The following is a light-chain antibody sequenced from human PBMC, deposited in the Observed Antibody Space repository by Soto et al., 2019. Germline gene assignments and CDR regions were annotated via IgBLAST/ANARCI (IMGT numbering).Light chain of an antibody. CDR2: DVS. V-gene: IGKV1-5*01. CDR1: QSINNL. CDR3: QQLNSYPFT. Sequence: DVHMSHSPSTLSASIGDRVTITCRASQSINNLLAWYQQKPGKAPKFLIYDVSTLESGVPSRFSGRGSGTDFTLTISGLQPEDFATYYCQQLNSYPFTFGQGTRLEIK. J-gene: IGKJ5*01.